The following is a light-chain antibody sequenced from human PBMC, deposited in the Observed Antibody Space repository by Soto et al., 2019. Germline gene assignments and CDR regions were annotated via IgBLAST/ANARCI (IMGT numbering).Light chain of an antibody. V-gene: IGLV2-14*01. CDR3: SSDSSKSTPV. Sequence: QSALTQPASVSGSPGQSITISCTGTSGDVGGYNFVSWYQQHPGEGPKLIIYEVTNRPSGVSDRFSGSKSGYTASLTISGLQADDEGDYYCSSDSSKSTPVFGGGTKLTVL. CDR1: SGDVGGYNF. CDR2: EVT. J-gene: IGLJ3*02.